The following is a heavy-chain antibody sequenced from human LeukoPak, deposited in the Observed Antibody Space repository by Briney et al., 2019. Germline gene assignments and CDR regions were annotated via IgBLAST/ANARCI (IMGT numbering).Heavy chain of an antibody. CDR2: SYHTGST. D-gene: IGHD6-13*01. Sequence: PSETLSLTCTVSGDSISSYYWSWIRQPPGKGLEWIGYSYHTGSTNYNPSLKSRVTISVDTSKNQFSLKLSSVTAGDTAAYYCATGYSSTWYYFDYWGQGTLVTVSS. CDR1: GDSISSYY. CDR3: ATGYSSTWYYFDY. J-gene: IGHJ4*02. V-gene: IGHV4-59*01.